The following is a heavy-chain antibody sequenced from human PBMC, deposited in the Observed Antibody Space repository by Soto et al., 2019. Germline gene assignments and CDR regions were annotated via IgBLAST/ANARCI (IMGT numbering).Heavy chain of an antibody. D-gene: IGHD3-3*01. Sequence: EVHLLESGGGLVQPGGSLRLSCAASGFTFNNHAVGWVRQAPGKGLEWVSVISGNGDNTYYADSMKGRFTISRDNSKNTLFLQMNSLRPEDTAIYYCAKDFRGSGYFFASWGQGTRVTVSS. V-gene: IGHV3-23*01. CDR1: GFTFNNHA. CDR2: ISGNGDNT. J-gene: IGHJ4*02. CDR3: AKDFRGSGYFFAS.